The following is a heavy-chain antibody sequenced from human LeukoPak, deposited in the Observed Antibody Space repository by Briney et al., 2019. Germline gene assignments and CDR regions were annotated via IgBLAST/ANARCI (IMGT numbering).Heavy chain of an antibody. CDR1: GYTFTGYY. V-gene: IGHV1-2*02. J-gene: IGHJ5*02. CDR3: ARGGGGYYGSGPLSRKINWFDP. CDR2: INPNSGGT. D-gene: IGHD3-10*01. Sequence: WASVKVSCKASGYTFTGYYMHWVRQAPGQGLEWMGWINPNSGGTNYAQKFQGRVTMTRDTSISTAYMELSRLRSDDTAVYYCARGGGGYYGSGPLSRKINWFDPWGQGTLVTVSS.